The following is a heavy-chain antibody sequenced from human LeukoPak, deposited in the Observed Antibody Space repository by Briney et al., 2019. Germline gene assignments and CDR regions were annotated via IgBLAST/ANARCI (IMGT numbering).Heavy chain of an antibody. CDR1: GGPFSGYY. Sequence: PSETLSLTCAVYGGPFSGYYWSWIRQPPGKGLEWIGEINHSGSTNYNPPLKSRVTISVDTSKNQFSLKLSSVTAADTAVYYCASFTYDIKVYWGQGTLVTVSS. J-gene: IGHJ4*02. D-gene: IGHD3-9*01. CDR2: INHSGST. CDR3: ASFTYDIKVY. V-gene: IGHV4-34*01.